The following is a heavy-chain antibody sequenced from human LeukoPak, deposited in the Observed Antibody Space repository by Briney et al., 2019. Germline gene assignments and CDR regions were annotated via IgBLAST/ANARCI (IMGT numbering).Heavy chain of an antibody. J-gene: IGHJ3*02. V-gene: IGHV3-21*01. CDR1: GFTFSSYS. CDR3: ASRQGDAFDI. Sequence: GGSLRLSCAASGFTFSSYSMNWVRQAPGKGLEWVSSISSSSSYIYYAGSVKGRFTISRDNAKNSLYLQMNSLRAEDTAVYYCASRQGDAFDIWGQGTVVTVSS. CDR2: ISSSSSYI.